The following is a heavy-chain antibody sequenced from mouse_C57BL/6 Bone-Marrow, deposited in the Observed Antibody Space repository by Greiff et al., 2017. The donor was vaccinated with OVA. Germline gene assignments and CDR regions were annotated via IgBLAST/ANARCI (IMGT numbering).Heavy chain of an antibody. CDR2: INPSSGYT. CDR1: GYTFTSYW. CDR3: ARAPYDYDGGAYAMDY. J-gene: IGHJ4*01. Sequence: VQLQQSGADLAKPGASVKLSCKASGYTFTSYWMHWVKQRPGQGLEWIGYINPSSGYTKYNQKFKDKATLTADKSSSTAYMQLSSLTYEDSAVYYCARAPYDYDGGAYAMDYWGQGTSVTVSS. D-gene: IGHD2-4*01. V-gene: IGHV1-7*01.